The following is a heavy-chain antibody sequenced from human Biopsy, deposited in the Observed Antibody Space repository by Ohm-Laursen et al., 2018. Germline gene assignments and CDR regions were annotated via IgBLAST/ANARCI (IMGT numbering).Heavy chain of an antibody. CDR3: ATKLTGYFHH. CDR2: NIPILGTG. J-gene: IGHJ1*01. CDR1: TGTFNSYG. Sequence: SSVKVSCKSPTGTFNSYGIIWVRQAPGQGLEWLGGNIPILGTGNYAQKFQDRVTVAADTSTSTATMELRSLRSDDTAVYYYATKLTGYFHHWGQGTLVIVSS. V-gene: IGHV1-69*06. D-gene: IGHD3-9*01.